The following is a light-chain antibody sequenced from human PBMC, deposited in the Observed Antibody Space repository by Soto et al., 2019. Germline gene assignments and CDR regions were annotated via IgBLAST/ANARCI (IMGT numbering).Light chain of an antibody. CDR3: QHSDSNFPIN. V-gene: IGKV1-39*01. CDR1: QSIRGY. CDR2: DAS. Sequence: DIQVTQSPSSLSASVGDRVTITCRASQSIRGYLNWYQQKPGKAPNLLIFDASSLQSGVPSRFSGRGAGAEYTLTISSLPPADFATYFWQHSDSNFPINFGHGTRLEIK. J-gene: IGKJ5*01.